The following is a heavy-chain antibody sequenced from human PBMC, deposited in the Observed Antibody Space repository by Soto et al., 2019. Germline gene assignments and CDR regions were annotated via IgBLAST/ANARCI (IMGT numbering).Heavy chain of an antibody. CDR2: MRSKANDYAT. Sequence: DVQLVQSGGGLVQPGGSLKLSCAASGFTFSGSTVHWVRQASGEGLQWVGRMRSKANDYATTYIASVKGRFTISRDDSRNTAYLQMSDLKTEDTAVYYCTGGYCTGGTCYSGYFQHWGQGALVTVFS. V-gene: IGHV3-73*02. D-gene: IGHD2-15*01. CDR3: TGGYCTGGTCYSGYFQH. CDR1: GFTFSGST. J-gene: IGHJ1*01.